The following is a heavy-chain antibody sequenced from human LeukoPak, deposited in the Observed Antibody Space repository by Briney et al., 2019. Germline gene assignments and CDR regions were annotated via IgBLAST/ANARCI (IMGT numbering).Heavy chain of an antibody. V-gene: IGHV3-9*01. D-gene: IGHD3-10*01. Sequence: PGRSLRLSCAASGFTFDDYAMHWVRQAPGKGLEWVSGISWNSGSIGYADSVKGRFTISRDNAKNSLYLQMNSLRAEDTALYYCAKDYGSGSYGGRFYYYYGMDVWGQGTTVTVSS. CDR2: ISWNSGSI. J-gene: IGHJ6*02. CDR1: GFTFDDYA. CDR3: AKDYGSGSYGGRFYYYYGMDV.